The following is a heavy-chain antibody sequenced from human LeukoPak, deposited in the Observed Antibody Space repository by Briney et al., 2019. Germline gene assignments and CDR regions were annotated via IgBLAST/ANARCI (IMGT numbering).Heavy chain of an antibody. CDR3: AKDAANLYYFDY. CDR2: IWDDGSDK. D-gene: IGHD2-2*02. Sequence: GGSLRLSCVASGFTFTNHGMHWVGQAPGKGLEWVASIWDDGSDKYSADPVRGPFTISRDNSKKTLYLQMNRLRAQDTAVYYCAKDAANLYYFDYWVQGALVSVSS. CDR1: GFTFTNHG. V-gene: IGHV3-30*02. J-gene: IGHJ4*02.